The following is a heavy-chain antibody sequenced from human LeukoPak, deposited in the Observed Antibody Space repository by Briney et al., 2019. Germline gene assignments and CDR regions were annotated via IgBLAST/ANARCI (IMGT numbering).Heavy chain of an antibody. D-gene: IGHD6-19*01. V-gene: IGHV3-33*01. CDR1: GFTFSSYG. CDR2: IWYDGSNK. Sequence: GGSLRLPCAASGFTFSSYGMHWVRQAPGKGLEWVAVIWYDGSNKYYADSVRGRFTISRDNSKNTLYLQMNSLRAEDTAVYYCASFGYSSGWYDFDYWGQGTLVTVSS. J-gene: IGHJ4*02. CDR3: ASFGYSSGWYDFDY.